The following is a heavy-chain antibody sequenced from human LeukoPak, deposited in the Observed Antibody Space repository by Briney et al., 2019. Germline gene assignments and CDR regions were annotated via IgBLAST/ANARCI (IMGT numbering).Heavy chain of an antibody. CDR3: APGGTGTTTTFFAY. V-gene: IGHV1-2*02. CDR2: INPNTGGT. J-gene: IGHJ4*02. D-gene: IGHD1-1*01. Sequence: ASVKVSCKASRFTFTDYYMHWVRQAPGQGLEWMGWINPNTGGTDYAQNFQGRVTLTRDTSMTTAYMDLSRLTSDDTAVYYCAPGGTGTTTTFFAYWGQGTLVTVSS. CDR1: RFTFTDYY.